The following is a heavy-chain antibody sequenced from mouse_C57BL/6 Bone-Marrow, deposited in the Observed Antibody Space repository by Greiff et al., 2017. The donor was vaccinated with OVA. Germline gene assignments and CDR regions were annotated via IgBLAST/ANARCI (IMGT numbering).Heavy chain of an antibody. J-gene: IGHJ2*01. CDR1: GYTFTDYE. V-gene: IGHV1-15*01. D-gene: IGHD2-3*01. CDR3: TRRRWLLNPFDY. Sequence: VQRVESGAELVRPGASVTLSCKASGYTFTDYEMHWVKQTPVHGLEWIGAIDPETGGTAYNQKFKGKAILTADKSSSTAYMELRSLTSEDSAVYDCTRRRWLLNPFDYWGQGTTLTVSS. CDR2: IDPETGGT.